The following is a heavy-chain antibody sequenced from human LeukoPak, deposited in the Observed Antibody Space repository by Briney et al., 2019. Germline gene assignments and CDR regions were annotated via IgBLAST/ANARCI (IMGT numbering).Heavy chain of an antibody. V-gene: IGHV3-30*04. Sequence: PGGSLRLSCAASGFTFSSYAMHWVRQAPGKGLEWVAVISYDGSSKYYADSVKGRFTISRDNSKNTLYLQMNSLRAEDTAVYYCAREVAAADLYYFDYWGQGTLVTVSS. J-gene: IGHJ4*02. CDR2: ISYDGSSK. CDR3: AREVAAADLYYFDY. D-gene: IGHD6-13*01. CDR1: GFTFSSYA.